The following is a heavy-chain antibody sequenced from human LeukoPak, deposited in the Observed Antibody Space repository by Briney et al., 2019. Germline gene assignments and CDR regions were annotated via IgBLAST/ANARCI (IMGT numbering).Heavy chain of an antibody. J-gene: IGHJ5*02. V-gene: IGHV4-39*01. D-gene: IGHD2-21*01. Sequence: SETLSLTCTVSGGSISSSVCYGVWIRQHPGKGLEWSGSIYYSGSTYYNPSPKSRVTISVDTSKKQFSLQLSSVTAADTAVYYCARYYSGGECYSGYPVSWGQGTPVTVSS. CDR1: GGSISSSVCY. CDR2: IYYSGST. CDR3: ARYYSGGECYSGYPVS.